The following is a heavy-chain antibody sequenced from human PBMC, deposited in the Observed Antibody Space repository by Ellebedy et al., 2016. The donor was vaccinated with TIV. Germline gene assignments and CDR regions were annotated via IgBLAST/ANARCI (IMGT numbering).Heavy chain of an antibody. CDR1: GFTFSSYG. CDR3: ARGGIQLWLRGIYQH. J-gene: IGHJ1*01. Sequence: GESLKISXAASGFTFSSYGMHWVRQAPGQGLEWMGWISAYNGNTNYAQKLQGRVTMTTDTSTSTAYMELRSLRSDDTAVYYCARGGIQLWLRGIYQHWGQGTLVTVSS. D-gene: IGHD5-18*01. CDR2: ISAYNGNT. V-gene: IGHV1-18*01.